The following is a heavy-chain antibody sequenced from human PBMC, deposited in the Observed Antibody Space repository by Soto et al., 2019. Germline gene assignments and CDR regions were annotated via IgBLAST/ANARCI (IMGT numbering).Heavy chain of an antibody. D-gene: IGHD6-6*01. CDR2: IYYSGST. V-gene: IGHV4-59*08. Sequence: SETLSLTCTVSGGSISSYYWSWIRQPPGKGLEWIRYIYYSGSTNYNPSLKSRVTISVDTSKNQFSLKLSSVTAADTAVYYCARHPEYSSSSGYYYYYMDVWGKGTTVTVSS. CDR3: ARHPEYSSSSGYYYYYMDV. CDR1: GGSISSYY. J-gene: IGHJ6*03.